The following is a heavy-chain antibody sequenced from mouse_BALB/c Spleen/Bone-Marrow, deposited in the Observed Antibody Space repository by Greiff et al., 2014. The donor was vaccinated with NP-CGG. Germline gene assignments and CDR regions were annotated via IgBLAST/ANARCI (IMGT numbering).Heavy chain of an antibody. Sequence: VQLQQSGPGLVKPGDSLKISCKASGYSFTGYNMNWVKQSHGKNLEWIGLINPYNGGTSYNQKFKGQATLTVDKTSSTAYMERHSLASEGSTVCYWARRGYTHYYAMDYWGQRTSVTVSS. CDR3: ARRGYTHYYAMDY. CDR2: INPYNGGT. D-gene: IGHD2-2*01. CDR1: GYSFTGYN. V-gene: IGHV1-34*02. J-gene: IGHJ4*01.